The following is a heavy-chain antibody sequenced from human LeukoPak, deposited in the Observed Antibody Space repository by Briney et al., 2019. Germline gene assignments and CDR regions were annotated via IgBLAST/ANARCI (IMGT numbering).Heavy chain of an antibody. CDR3: ARDGGDKTAYYGDQFDC. Sequence: GGSLRLSCAASEFSVGSNYMTWVRQAPGKGLEWVSLIYSGGSTYYADSKKGRFTISRDNSKNTLYLQVNGLRPEDTAVYYCARDGGDKTAYYGDQFDCWGQGTLVTVSS. J-gene: IGHJ4*02. D-gene: IGHD3-9*01. V-gene: IGHV3-66*02. CDR1: EFSVGSNY. CDR2: IYSGGST.